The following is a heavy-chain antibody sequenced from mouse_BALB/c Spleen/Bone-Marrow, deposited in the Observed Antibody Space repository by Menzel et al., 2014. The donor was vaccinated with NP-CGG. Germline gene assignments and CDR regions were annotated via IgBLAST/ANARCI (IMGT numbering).Heavy chain of an antibody. Sequence: VQLQQSGAELVKPGASVKLSCTASGFNIKDTYMHWVKQRPEQGLEWIGRIDPANGNTKYDPKFQGKATITADTSSNTAYLQPSRLTSEDTAVYYCAYGSSYDYFDYWGQGTTLTVSS. CDR2: IDPANGNT. V-gene: IGHV14-3*02. D-gene: IGHD1-1*01. CDR3: AYGSSYDYFDY. J-gene: IGHJ2*01. CDR1: GFNIKDTY.